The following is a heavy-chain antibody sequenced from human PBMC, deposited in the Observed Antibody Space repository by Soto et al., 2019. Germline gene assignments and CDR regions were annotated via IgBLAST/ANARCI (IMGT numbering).Heavy chain of an antibody. D-gene: IGHD3-22*01. CDR2: ISSSSSYI. V-gene: IGHV3-21*01. CDR1: GFTFSSYS. Sequence: GGSLRLSCAASGFTFSSYSMNWVRQAPGKGLEWVSSISSSSSYIYYADSVKGRFTISGDNAKNSRYLQMNSLRAEDTAVYYCARDAYYYDSSGYSEHDYWGQGTLVTVSS. J-gene: IGHJ4*02. CDR3: ARDAYYYDSSGYSEHDY.